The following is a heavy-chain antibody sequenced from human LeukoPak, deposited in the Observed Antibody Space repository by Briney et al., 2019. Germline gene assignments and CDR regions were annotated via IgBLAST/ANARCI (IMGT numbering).Heavy chain of an antibody. D-gene: IGHD7-27*01. CDR2: IYYSGST. J-gene: IGHJ3*01. V-gene: IGHV4-39*01. CDR3: ARTQPGKGAFDL. CDR1: GGSISSSGYY. Sequence: PSETLSLTCTVSGGSISSSGYYWGWIRQPPGKGLEWIGSIYYSGSTYYNPSLKSRVTISVDTSKNQFSLKLSSVTAADTAVYYCARTQPGKGAFDLWGQGTMVTVSS.